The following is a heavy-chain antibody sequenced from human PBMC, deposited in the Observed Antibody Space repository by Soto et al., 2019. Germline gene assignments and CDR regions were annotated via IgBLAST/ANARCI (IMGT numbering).Heavy chain of an antibody. CDR2: IGTSGKTI. D-gene: IGHD4-4*01. CDR1: GFTFSSYE. CDR3: ARDPAIYSGKFDYGLDV. V-gene: IGHV3-48*03. Sequence: GGSLRLSCAVSGFTFSSYEMNWVRQAPGKGLEWVSYIGTSGKTIYYADSVRGRYTISRDNAKNSLYLQMNSLRAEDTAVYFCARDPAIYSGKFDYGLDVWGRGTTVTVSS. J-gene: IGHJ6*02.